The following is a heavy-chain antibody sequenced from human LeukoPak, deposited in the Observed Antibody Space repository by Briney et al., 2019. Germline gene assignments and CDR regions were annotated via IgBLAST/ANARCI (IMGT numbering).Heavy chain of an antibody. Sequence: SQTLSLTCTVSGGSISSGGYYWSWIRQHPGKGLEWIGYIYYSGSTYYNPSLKSRVTISVDTSKNQFSLKLSSVTAADTAVYYCARFCGGDCYFFDYWGQGTLVTVSS. J-gene: IGHJ4*02. CDR3: ARFCGGDCYFFDY. CDR2: IYYSGST. V-gene: IGHV4-31*03. CDR1: GGSISSGGYY. D-gene: IGHD2-21*02.